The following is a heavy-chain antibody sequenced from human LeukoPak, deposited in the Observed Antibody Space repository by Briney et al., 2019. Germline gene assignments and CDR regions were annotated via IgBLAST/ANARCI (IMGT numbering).Heavy chain of an antibody. CDR2: ISSSSSYI. V-gene: IGHV3-21*01. Sequence: GGSLRLSCAASGFTFSSYSMNWVRQAPGKGLEWVSSISSSSSYIYYADSVRGRFTISRDNAKNSLYLQMNSLRAEDTAVYYCARWGEMATVFDHWGQGTLVTVSS. CDR1: GFTFSSYS. J-gene: IGHJ4*02. CDR3: ARWGEMATVFDH. D-gene: IGHD5-24*01.